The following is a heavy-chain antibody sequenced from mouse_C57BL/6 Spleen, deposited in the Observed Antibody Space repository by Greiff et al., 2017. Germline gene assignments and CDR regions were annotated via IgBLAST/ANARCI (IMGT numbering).Heavy chain of an antibody. D-gene: IGHD1-1*01. Sequence: EVKLMESGGGLVKPGGSLKLSCAASGFTFSDYGMHWVRQAPEKGLEWVAYISSGSSTIYYADTVKGRFTISRDNAKNTLFLQMTRLRSEDTATYYCARPFITTVVAPFDYWGQGTTLTVSS. J-gene: IGHJ2*01. CDR3: ARPFITTVVAPFDY. V-gene: IGHV5-17*01. CDR1: GFTFSDYG. CDR2: ISSGSSTI.